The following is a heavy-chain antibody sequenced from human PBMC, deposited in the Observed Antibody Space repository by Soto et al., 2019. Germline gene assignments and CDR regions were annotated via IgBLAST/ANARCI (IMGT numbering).Heavy chain of an antibody. Sequence: ASVKVSCKVSGYTLTELSMHWVRQAPGKGLEWMGGFDPEDGETIYAQKFQGRVTMTEDTSTDTAYMELSSLRSEDTAVYYCAALMGSSGYASWWYFDYCGQGTLVSVSS. J-gene: IGHJ4*02. D-gene: IGHD5-12*01. V-gene: IGHV1-24*01. CDR2: FDPEDGET. CDR1: GYTLTELS. CDR3: AALMGSSGYASWWYFDY.